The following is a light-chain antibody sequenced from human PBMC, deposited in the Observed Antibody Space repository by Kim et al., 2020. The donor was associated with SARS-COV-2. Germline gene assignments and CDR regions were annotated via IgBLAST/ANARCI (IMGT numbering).Light chain of an antibody. J-gene: IGLJ1*01. V-gene: IGLV2-14*03. Sequence: QSVLTQPASVSGSPGQSITISCTGTTNDIGANNYVSWYQHYPGKAPQLIIYDVNNRPSGVSNRFSGSKSGNTASLTISGLQAEDETDYYCTSYTTTSTYVFGTGTKVTVL. CDR1: TNDIGANNY. CDR3: TSYTTTSTYV. CDR2: DVN.